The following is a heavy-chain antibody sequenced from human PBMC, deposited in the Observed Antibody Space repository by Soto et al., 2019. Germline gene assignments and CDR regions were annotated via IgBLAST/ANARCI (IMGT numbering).Heavy chain of an antibody. CDR1: GGSINRSDYY. CDR3: ARGRPNYFYYGLDV. CDR2: IYESGST. Sequence: PSETLSLTCTVSGGSINRSDYYWTWIRQPPGKGLEWIGYIYESGSTFSIPSLKSRLSFSVDKSSNQFFLNLTSVTVADTAVYYCARGRPNYFYYGLDVWGQGTTVTVSS. J-gene: IGHJ6*02. V-gene: IGHV4-30-4*08.